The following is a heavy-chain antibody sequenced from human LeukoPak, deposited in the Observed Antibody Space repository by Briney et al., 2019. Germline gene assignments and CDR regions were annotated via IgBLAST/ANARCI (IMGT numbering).Heavy chain of an antibody. J-gene: IGHJ4*02. CDR1: GGTFSSYA. CDR3: ARDSNGDYGYYFDY. D-gene: IGHD4-17*01. V-gene: IGHV1-69*04. CDR2: IIPFFGIA. Sequence: SVKVSCKASGGTFSSYAISWVRQAPGQGLEWMGRIIPFFGIANYAQKFQGRVTITADKSTSTAYMELSSLRSEDTAVYYCARDSNGDYGYYFDYWGQGTLVTVSS.